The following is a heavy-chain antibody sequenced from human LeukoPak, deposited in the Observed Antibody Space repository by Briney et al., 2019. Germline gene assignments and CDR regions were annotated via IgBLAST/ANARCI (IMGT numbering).Heavy chain of an antibody. D-gene: IGHD6-19*01. CDR1: GFTFSSYG. CDR3: AKDLSSGWYLGYMDV. CDR2: ISYDGSNK. V-gene: IGHV3-30*18. Sequence: GGSLRLSCAASGFTFSSYGMHWVRQAPGKGLEWVAVISYDGSNKYYADSVKGRFTISRDNSKNTLYLQMNSLRAEDTAVYYCAKDLSSGWYLGYMDVWGKGTTVTVSS. J-gene: IGHJ6*03.